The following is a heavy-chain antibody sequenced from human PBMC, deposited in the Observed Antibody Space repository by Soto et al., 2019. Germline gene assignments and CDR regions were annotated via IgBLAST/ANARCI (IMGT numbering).Heavy chain of an antibody. J-gene: IGHJ4*02. CDR3: ARDSGGLLVY. V-gene: IGHV1-3*01. D-gene: IGHD6-19*01. CDR1: GYTFTSYA. CDR2: INAGNGDT. Sequence: ASVKVACKASGYTFTSYAMHWVRQAPGQRLEWMGWINAGNGDTKYSQKFQGRVTITRDTSAGTAYMEVSSLRSEDTAVYYCARDSGGLLVYWGQRTLVTVSS.